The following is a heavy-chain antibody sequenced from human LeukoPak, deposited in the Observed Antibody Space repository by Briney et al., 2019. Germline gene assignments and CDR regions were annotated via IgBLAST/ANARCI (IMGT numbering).Heavy chain of an antibody. Sequence: GGSLRLSCSASGFIFSSYAMHWVRQAPGKGLEYVSAISSSGGRTYYADSVRGRFTISRDNSKNTLYLQMSSLRAEDTAVYYCVKGRYSNSWYSSDYWGQGTLVTVSS. J-gene: IGHJ4*02. CDR3: VKGRYSNSWYSSDY. D-gene: IGHD6-13*01. V-gene: IGHV3-64D*09. CDR1: GFIFSSYA. CDR2: ISSSGGRT.